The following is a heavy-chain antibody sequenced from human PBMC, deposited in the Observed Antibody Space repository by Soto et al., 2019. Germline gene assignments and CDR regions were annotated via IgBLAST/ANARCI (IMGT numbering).Heavy chain of an antibody. D-gene: IGHD5-18*01. J-gene: IGHJ6*02. CDR2: TYYRSKWYN. CDR3: AREAQIQLHPRGYYYYGMDV. V-gene: IGHV6-1*01. Sequence: SQTLSLTCAISGDSVSSNSAAWNWIRQSPSRGLEWLGRTYYRSKWYNDYAVSVKSRITISPDTSKNQFSLQLNSVTPEDTAVYYCAREAQIQLHPRGYYYYGMDVWGQGTTVTVSS. CDR1: GDSVSSNSAA.